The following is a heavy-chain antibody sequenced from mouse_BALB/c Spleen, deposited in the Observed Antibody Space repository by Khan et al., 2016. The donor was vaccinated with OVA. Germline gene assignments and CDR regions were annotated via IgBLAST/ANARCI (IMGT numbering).Heavy chain of an antibody. CDR1: GYSITSGYG. CDR3: ARTARIKY. CDR2: ISYSGST. V-gene: IGHV3-2*02. J-gene: IGHJ2*01. D-gene: IGHD1-2*01. Sequence: EVQLQESGPGLVKPSQSLSLTCTVTGYSITSGYGWNWIRQFPGNKLEWMGYISYSGSTNYNPSLQSRISITRDTSKNQFFLQLNSVTTEDKATYYCARTARIKYWGQGTTLTVSS.